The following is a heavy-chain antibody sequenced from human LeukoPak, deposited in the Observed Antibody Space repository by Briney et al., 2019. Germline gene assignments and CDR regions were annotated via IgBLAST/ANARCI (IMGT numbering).Heavy chain of an antibody. CDR1: GGSISSSSYY. D-gene: IGHD4-23*01. CDR2: IYYSGST. J-gene: IGHJ2*01. V-gene: IGHV4-61*05. Sequence: SETLSLTCTVSGGSISSSSYYWGWIRQPPGKGLEWIGYIYYSGSTNYNPSLKSRVTISVDTSKNQFSLKLSSVTAADTAVYYCARHGVYGGNPPYFDLWGRGTLVTVSS. CDR3: ARHGVYGGNPPYFDL.